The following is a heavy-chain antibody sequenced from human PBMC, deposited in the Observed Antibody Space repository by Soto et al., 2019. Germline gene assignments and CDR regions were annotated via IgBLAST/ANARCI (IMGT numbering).Heavy chain of an antibody. J-gene: IGHJ1*01. D-gene: IGHD3-10*01. V-gene: IGHV1-46*01. Sequence: GASVKVSCKASGYTFTSYYMHWVRQAPGQGLEWMGIINPSGGSTRYAQKFQGRVTMTSDTSTSTVYMELSSLRSEDTAVYYCARGYGSRLEYFQFWGQGTPVTVSS. CDR1: GYTFTSYY. CDR2: INPSGGST. CDR3: ARGYGSRLEYFQF.